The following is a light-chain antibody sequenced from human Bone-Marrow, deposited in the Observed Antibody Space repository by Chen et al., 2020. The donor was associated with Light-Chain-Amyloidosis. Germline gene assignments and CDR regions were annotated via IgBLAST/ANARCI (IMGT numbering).Light chain of an antibody. CDR2: KND. CDR3: ATWDGSLSGVV. J-gene: IGLJ2*01. Sequence: HSVLTQPPSTSATPGQRVTISCPGSGSNIGSHDVFWYQQVPGKAPKLLIFKNDQLPSGVPDRFSAFKSGTAASLAIRGLRSEDEADYHCATWDGSLSGVVFGGGTKVTVL. CDR1: GSNIGSHD. V-gene: IGLV1-47*01.